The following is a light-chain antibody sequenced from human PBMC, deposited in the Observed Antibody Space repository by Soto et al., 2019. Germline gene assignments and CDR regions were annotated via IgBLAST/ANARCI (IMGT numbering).Light chain of an antibody. CDR1: QSISSY. V-gene: IGKV1-39*01. CDR3: QPSYSTPQLT. J-gene: IGKJ4*01. CDR2: AAS. Sequence: DIKMTQSPSSLSASVGDRVTITCRASQSISSYLNWYQQKPGKAPKLLIYAASSLQSGSPSRFSGSGSGTDFTLTISRLQPEDFAAYYCQPSYSTPQLTFGGGNKGEIK.